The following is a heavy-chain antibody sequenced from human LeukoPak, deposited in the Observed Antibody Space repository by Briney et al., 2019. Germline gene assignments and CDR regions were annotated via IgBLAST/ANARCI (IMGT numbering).Heavy chain of an antibody. CDR3: ARGRIGGWTDY. J-gene: IGHJ4*02. V-gene: IGHV3-74*01. CDR2: IKTDGRST. Sequence: PGGSLRLSCAASGFTFSDYWMHWVRQAPGKGLLWVSRIKTDGRSTNYADSVKGRFTISRDNAKNTLYLQMNSLRAEDTAVYNCARGRIGGWTDYWGQGTLVTVSS. D-gene: IGHD6-19*01. CDR1: GFTFSDYW.